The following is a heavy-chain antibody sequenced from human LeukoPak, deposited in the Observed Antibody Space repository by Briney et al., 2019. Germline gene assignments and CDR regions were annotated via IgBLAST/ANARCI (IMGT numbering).Heavy chain of an antibody. CDR1: GYTFTGYY. J-gene: IGHJ6*02. CDR3: ARDCSGGSCYMDYYYYGMDV. Sequence: ASVKVSCKASGYTFTGYYMHWVRQAPGQGLEWMGWINPNSGGTNYAQKFQGRVAMTRDTSISTAYMELSRLRSDDTAVYYCARDCSGGSCYMDYYYYGMDVWGQGTTVTVSS. CDR2: INPNSGGT. D-gene: IGHD2-15*01. V-gene: IGHV1-2*02.